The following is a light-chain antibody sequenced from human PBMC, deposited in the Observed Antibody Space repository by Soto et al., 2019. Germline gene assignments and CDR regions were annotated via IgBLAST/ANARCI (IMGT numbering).Light chain of an antibody. CDR2: EVS. J-gene: IGLJ1*01. Sequence: QSVLSHPASVSWSPGQSITISCTGTSSDVGGYNYVSWYQQHPGKAPKLMIYEVSNRPSGVSIRFSGSKSGNTASLTISGLQAEDEADYYCSSYTSSTTLDVFGTGTKVTVL. CDR1: SSDVGGYNY. CDR3: SSYTSSTTLDV. V-gene: IGLV2-14*01.